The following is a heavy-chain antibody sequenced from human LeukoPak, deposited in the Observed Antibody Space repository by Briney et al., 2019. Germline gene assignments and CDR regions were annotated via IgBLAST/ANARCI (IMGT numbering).Heavy chain of an antibody. CDR1: GESFSTYY. Sequence: SETPSLTCAVYGESFSTYYWSWIRQPPGKGLEWIGEINHSGSTNYNPSLKSRVTISVDSPKNQFSLKLSSVTAADTAVYYCARVYSGYDYAFDFWGQGTLVTVSS. CDR3: ARVYSGYDYAFDF. J-gene: IGHJ4*02. V-gene: IGHV4-34*01. D-gene: IGHD5-12*01. CDR2: INHSGST.